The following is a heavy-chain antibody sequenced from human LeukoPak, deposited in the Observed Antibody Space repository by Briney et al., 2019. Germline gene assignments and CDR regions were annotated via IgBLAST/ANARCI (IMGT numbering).Heavy chain of an antibody. D-gene: IGHD6-19*01. J-gene: IGHJ4*02. Sequence: SQTLSLTCAVSGGSISSGGYSWSWIRQPPGKGLEWIGYIYHSGSGSTYYNPSLKSRVTISIDKSKNQFSLKLNSVTAADTAVYYCARGRLGDYWGQGTLVTVSS. CDR3: ARGRLGDY. V-gene: IGHV4-30-2*01. CDR1: GGSISSGGYS. CDR2: IYHSGSGST.